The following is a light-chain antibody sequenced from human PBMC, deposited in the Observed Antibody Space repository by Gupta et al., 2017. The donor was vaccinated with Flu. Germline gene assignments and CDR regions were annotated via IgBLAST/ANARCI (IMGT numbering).Light chain of an antibody. Sequence: PSSLSASVGNRVTIPCRASKNINNWLDWYQQKPGKAPRLLIYKASRVASGVPSRFSGSGSGTEFTLTINNLQPEDFATYYCQHDRSSPCTFGQGTKLDIK. CDR2: KAS. CDR1: KNINNW. J-gene: IGKJ2*02. CDR3: QHDRSSPCT. V-gene: IGKV1-5*03.